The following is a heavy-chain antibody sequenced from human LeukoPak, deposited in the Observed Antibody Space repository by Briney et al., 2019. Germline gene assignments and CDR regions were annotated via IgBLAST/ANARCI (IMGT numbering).Heavy chain of an antibody. J-gene: IGHJ4*02. CDR1: GFTFSNYA. CDR3: AKGPWGISPAFFDH. D-gene: IGHD3-3*02. Sequence: PGGSLRLSCAAPGFTFSNYAMSWVRQAPGKGLQWVSGITGSGDTAYYADSVKGRITISRDNSKNTLCLQMNSLRAEDTALYFCAKGPWGISPAFFDHWGQGTLVTVSS. CDR2: ITGSGDTA. V-gene: IGHV3-23*01.